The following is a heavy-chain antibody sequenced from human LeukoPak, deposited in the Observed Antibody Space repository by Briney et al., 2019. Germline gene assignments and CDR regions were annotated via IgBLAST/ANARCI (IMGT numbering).Heavy chain of an antibody. CDR2: ISGYNGNT. V-gene: IGHV1-18*01. CDR3: ARGLNWNYDLGWVAP. Sequence: GASVKVSCKASGYSFNSCSITWGRQAPGQGLEWMGWISGYNGNTKYAQKFQGRVTLTTDTSTSTAYMELTSLRSDDTAIYYCARGLNWNYDLGWVAPWGQGTLVAVSS. D-gene: IGHD1-7*01. J-gene: IGHJ5*02. CDR1: GYSFNSCS.